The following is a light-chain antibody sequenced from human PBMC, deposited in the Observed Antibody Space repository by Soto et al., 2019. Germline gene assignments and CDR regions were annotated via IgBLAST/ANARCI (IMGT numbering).Light chain of an antibody. CDR1: SSDVGGYDS. V-gene: IGLV2-14*03. Sequence: QSVLTQPASVSGSPGQSITISCTGTSSDVGGYDSVSWYQQHPGKAPKLMIFDVTTRPSGISNRFSGSRSGNTASLTISGRQAEDEADYYCSSYTSSSLEVFGGGTKVTVL. J-gene: IGLJ3*02. CDR3: SSYTSSSLEV. CDR2: DVT.